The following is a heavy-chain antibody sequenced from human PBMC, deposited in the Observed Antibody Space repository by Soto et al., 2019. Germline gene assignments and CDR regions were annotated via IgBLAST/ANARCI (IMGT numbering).Heavy chain of an antibody. CDR1: GYTFTSYD. D-gene: IGHD2-2*01. J-gene: IGHJ4*02. V-gene: IGHV1-8*02. CDR3: ARVQCSSTSCYADY. CDR2: MNPNSGNT. Sequence: ASVKVSCKASGYTFTSYDINWLRQATGQGLEWMGWMNPNSGNTGYAQKFQGRVTMTRNTSISTAYMELSSLRSEDTAVYYCARVQCSSTSCYADYWGQGTLVTVSS.